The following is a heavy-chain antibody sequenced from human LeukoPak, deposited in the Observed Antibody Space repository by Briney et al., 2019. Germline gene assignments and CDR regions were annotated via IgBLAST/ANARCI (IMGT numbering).Heavy chain of an antibody. J-gene: IGHJ3*02. CDR3: ARHLRGYYASVAFDI. CDR2: IYPGDSDT. Sequence: GESLKISCKGSGHSFTSYWIGWVRQMPGKGLEWMGIIYPGDSDTRYSPSFQGQVTISADKSISTAYLQWSSLKASDTAMYYCARHLRGYYASVAFDIWGQGTMVTVSS. D-gene: IGHD2-2*01. V-gene: IGHV5-51*01. CDR1: GHSFTSYW.